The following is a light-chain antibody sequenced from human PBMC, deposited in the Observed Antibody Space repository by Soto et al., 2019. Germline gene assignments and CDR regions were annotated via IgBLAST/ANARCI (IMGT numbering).Light chain of an antibody. CDR3: QQYGRSPWT. CDR2: LGS. CDR1: QSLLHSNGYNY. V-gene: IGKV2-28*01. Sequence: DIVMTQSPLSLPVTPGEPASISCRSSQSLLHSNGYNYLDWYLQKPGQSPQLLIYLGSNRATGIPDRFSGSGSGTDFTLTISRLEPEDFAVYYCQQYGRSPWTFGQGTKVDIK. J-gene: IGKJ1*01.